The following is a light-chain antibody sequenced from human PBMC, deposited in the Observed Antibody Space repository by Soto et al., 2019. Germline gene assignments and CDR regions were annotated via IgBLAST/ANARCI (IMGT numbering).Light chain of an antibody. CDR1: QSVSSY. J-gene: IGKJ4*01. Sequence: EIVLTQSQATLSLSPGERATVSCRASQSVSSYLAWYQQKPGQAPRLLIYSASIRAAGIPARFSGSGSGTDFTLTISSLEPEDFAVYYCQQRSRWPLTFGGGTKVDIK. CDR2: SAS. CDR3: QQRSRWPLT. V-gene: IGKV3-11*01.